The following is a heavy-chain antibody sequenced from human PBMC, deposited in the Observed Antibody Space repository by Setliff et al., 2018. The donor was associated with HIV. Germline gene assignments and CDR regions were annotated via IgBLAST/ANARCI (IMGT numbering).Heavy chain of an antibody. D-gene: IGHD5-18*01. CDR2: ISAYNGNT. J-gene: IGHJ4*02. V-gene: IGHV1-8*02. CDR1: GYIFNDYG. Sequence: ASVKVSCKASGYIFNDYGISWVRQAPGQRLEWMGWISAYNGNTNYAQKFQGRVTMTRNTSISTAYMELSSLRSGDTAVYYCARGVQLWSDYWGQGTLVTV. CDR3: ARGVQLWSDY.